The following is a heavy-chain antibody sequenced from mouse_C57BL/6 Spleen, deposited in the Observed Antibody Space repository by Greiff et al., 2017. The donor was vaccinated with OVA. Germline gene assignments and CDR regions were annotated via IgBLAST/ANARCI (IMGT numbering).Heavy chain of an antibody. CDR2: ISYDGSN. Sequence: ESGPGLVKPSQSLSLTCSVTGYSITSGYYWNWIRQFPGNKLEWMGYISYDGSNNYNPSLKNRISITRDTSKNQFFLKLNSVTTEDTATYYCARERDGYDGYYYAMDYWGQGTSVTVSS. CDR3: ARERDGYDGYYYAMDY. V-gene: IGHV3-6*01. J-gene: IGHJ4*01. D-gene: IGHD2-2*01. CDR1: GYSITSGYY.